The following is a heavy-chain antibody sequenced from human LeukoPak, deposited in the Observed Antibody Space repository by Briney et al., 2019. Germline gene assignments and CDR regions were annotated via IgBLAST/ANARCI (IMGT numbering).Heavy chain of an antibody. J-gene: IGHJ3*02. CDR3: ARRGYSSSQGAFDI. Sequence: ASVKVSCKASGYTFTGYYMHWVRQAPGQGLEWMGWINPNSGGTNYAQKFQGRVTMTRDTSISTAYLQWSSLKASDTAMYYCARRGYSSSQGAFDIWGQGTMVTVSS. V-gene: IGHV1-2*02. CDR2: INPNSGGT. D-gene: IGHD6-13*01. CDR1: GYTFTGYY.